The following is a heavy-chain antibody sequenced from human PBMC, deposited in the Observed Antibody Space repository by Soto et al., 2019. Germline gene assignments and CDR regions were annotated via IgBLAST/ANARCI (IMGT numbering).Heavy chain of an antibody. CDR2: INPSGGST. V-gene: IGHV1-46*01. J-gene: IGHJ6*02. CDR3: ARDGDYDIFHTSYYYYGMDV. CDR1: GYTFTSYY. Sequence: ASVKVSCKASGYTFTSYYMHWVRQAPGQGLEWMGIINPSGGSTSYAQKFQGRVTMTRDTSTSTVYMELSSLRSEDTAVYYCARDGDYDIFHTSYYYYGMDVWGQGTTVTVSS. D-gene: IGHD3-9*01.